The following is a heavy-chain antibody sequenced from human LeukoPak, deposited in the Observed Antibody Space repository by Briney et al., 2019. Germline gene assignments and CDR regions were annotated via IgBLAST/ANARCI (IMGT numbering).Heavy chain of an antibody. CDR3: AREGSPDYYYMDV. Sequence: PGGSLRLSCAASGFTFSSYSMNWVRQAPGKGLEWVSSISSSSSYIYYADSVKGRFTISRDNAKNSLYLQMNSLRAEDTAVYYCAREGSPDYYYMDVWGKGTTVTVSS. CDR1: GFTFSSYS. D-gene: IGHD2-15*01. J-gene: IGHJ6*03. V-gene: IGHV3-21*01. CDR2: ISSSSSYI.